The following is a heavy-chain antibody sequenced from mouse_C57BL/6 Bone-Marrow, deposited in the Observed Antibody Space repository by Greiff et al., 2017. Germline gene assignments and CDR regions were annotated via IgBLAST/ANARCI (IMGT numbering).Heavy chain of an antibody. V-gene: IGHV1-81*01. D-gene: IGHD1-1*02. CDR1: GYTFTSYG. CDR2: IYPRSGNT. Sequence: QVQLQQSGAELARPGASVKLSCKASGYTFTSYGISWVKQRTGQGLEWIGEIYPRSGNTYYNEKFKGKATLTADKSSSTAYMELRSLTSEDSAVYFCKYGHQAWFAYWGQGTLVTVSA. CDR3: KYGHQAWFAY. J-gene: IGHJ3*01.